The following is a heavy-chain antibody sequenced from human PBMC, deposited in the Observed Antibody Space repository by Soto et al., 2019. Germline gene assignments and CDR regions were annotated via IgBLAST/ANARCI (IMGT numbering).Heavy chain of an antibody. CDR2: INHSGST. Sequence: SETLSLTCAVYGGSFSGYYWSWIRQPPGKGLEWIGEINHSGSTNYNPSLKSRVTISVDTSKNQFSLKLSSVTAADTAVCYCARGWPSSFSSSWYESYYYYGMDVWGQGTTVTVSS. V-gene: IGHV4-34*01. D-gene: IGHD6-13*01. J-gene: IGHJ6*02. CDR1: GGSFSGYY. CDR3: ARGWPSSFSSSWYESYYYYGMDV.